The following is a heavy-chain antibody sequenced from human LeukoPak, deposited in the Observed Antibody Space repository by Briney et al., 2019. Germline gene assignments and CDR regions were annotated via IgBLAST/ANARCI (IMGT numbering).Heavy chain of an antibody. CDR2: INPNSGGT. CDR1: GYTFTGYY. V-gene: IGHV1-2*06. D-gene: IGHD4-17*01. CDR3: AREADGDYEYYLDY. Sequence: ASVKVSCKASGYTFTGYYMHWVRQAPGQGLEWMGRINPNSGGTNYAQKFQGRVTMTRDTSISTAYMELSGLRSDDTAVYYCAREADGDYEYYLDYWGQGTLVTVSS. J-gene: IGHJ4*02.